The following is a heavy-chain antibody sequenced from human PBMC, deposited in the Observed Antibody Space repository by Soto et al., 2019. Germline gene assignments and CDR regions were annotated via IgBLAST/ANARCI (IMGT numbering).Heavy chain of an antibody. J-gene: IGHJ6*01. Sequence: HPWGSLRLSCVVSGFTFSNYGMSWFRQAPGKGLEWVASISGAGGRIYNEDSVKGRFTISRDNSKNSVYLQVNSLRADDTAVYYCVRATYFFVISSDTRSIHSFSLDAVLTVSAGM. V-gene: IGHV3-23*01. CDR3: VRATYFFVISSDTRSIHSFSLDAVLTVSAGM. D-gene: IGHD3-10*01. CDR1: GFTFSNYG. CDR2: ISGAGGRI.